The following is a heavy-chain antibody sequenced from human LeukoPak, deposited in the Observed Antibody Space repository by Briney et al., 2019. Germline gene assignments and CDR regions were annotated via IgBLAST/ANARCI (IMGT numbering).Heavy chain of an antibody. Sequence: PSETLSLTRTVSGGSISSHYWSWIRQPPGKGLEWIGYIYYSGSTNYNPSLKSRVTISVDTSKNQFSLKLSSVTAADTAVYYCARWPTVPAGSQGPWGQGTLVTVSS. CDR3: ARWPTVPAGSQGP. CDR2: IYYSGST. CDR1: GGSISSHY. D-gene: IGHD2-2*01. J-gene: IGHJ5*02. V-gene: IGHV4-59*11.